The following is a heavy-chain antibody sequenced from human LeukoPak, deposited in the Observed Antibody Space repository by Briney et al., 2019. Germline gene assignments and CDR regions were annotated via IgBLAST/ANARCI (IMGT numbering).Heavy chain of an antibody. V-gene: IGHV4-59*11. CDR1: GGSISSHY. CDR2: IYYSGST. D-gene: IGHD4-17*01. Sequence: PSETLSLTCTVPGGSISSHYWSWIRQPPGKGLEWIGYIYYSGSTNYNPSLKSRVTISVDTSRNQFSLKLSSVTAADTAVYYCARGEYGDPLGVDYWGQGTLVTVSS. CDR3: ARGEYGDPLGVDY. J-gene: IGHJ4*02.